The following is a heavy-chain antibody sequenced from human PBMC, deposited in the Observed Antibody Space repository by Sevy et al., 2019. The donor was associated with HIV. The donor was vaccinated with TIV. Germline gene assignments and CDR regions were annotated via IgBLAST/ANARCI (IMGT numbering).Heavy chain of an antibody. Sequence: GGSLRLSCAASGFIFSGYVMSWVRQAPGKGLEWVSGISASGGSTYYADSVKGRLTCSRDNSKNTLYLEMNSLRAEDTAVYYCAKDASSSWTGGTFQHWGQGTLVTVSS. D-gene: IGHD6-13*01. CDR3: AKDASSSWTGGTFQH. J-gene: IGHJ1*01. CDR2: ISASGGST. V-gene: IGHV3-23*01. CDR1: GFIFSGYV.